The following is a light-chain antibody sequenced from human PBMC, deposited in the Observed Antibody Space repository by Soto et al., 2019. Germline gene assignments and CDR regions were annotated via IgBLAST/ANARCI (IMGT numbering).Light chain of an antibody. J-gene: IGLJ1*01. Sequence: QSALTQPASVSGSPGQSITISCTGNSSTVGGFNVVSWYQQHPGKAPKVIIYEGIKRPSGVSNRFSGSNSGSTASLTISGLQSEDEADYYCCSYVGATTYVFGTGNKVTVL. V-gene: IGLV2-23*01. CDR1: SSTVGGFNV. CDR2: EGI. CDR3: CSYVGATTYV.